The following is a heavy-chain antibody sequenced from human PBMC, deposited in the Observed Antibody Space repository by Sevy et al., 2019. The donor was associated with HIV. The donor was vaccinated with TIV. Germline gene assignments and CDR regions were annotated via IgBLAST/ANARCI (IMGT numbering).Heavy chain of an antibody. CDR1: GFTFSSYS. V-gene: IGHV3-48*02. D-gene: IGHD1-7*01. CDR2: ISSSSSTI. CDR3: AGKAWNYGTSPYGMDV. J-gene: IGHJ6*02. Sequence: GGSLRLSCAASGFTFSSYSMNWVRQAPGKGLEWVSYISSSSSTIYYADSVKGRFTISRDNAKNSLYLQMNSLRDEDTAVYYCAGKAWNYGTSPYGMDVWGQGTTVTVSS.